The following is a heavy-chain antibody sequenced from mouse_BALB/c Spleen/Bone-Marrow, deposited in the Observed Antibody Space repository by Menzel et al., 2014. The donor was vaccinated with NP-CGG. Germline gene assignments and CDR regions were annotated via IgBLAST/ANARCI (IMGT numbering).Heavy chain of an antibody. Sequence: EVNVVESGGGLVQPGGSLRLSCATSGFTFTDYYMSWVRQPPGKALEWLGFIRNKANGYTTDYSVSVKGRFTISRDNSKSILYLQMNTLRAEDSATYYCARDENYDIYWYFDVWGAGTTVTVSS. D-gene: IGHD1-1*01. CDR1: GFTFTDYY. J-gene: IGHJ1*01. V-gene: IGHV7-3*02. CDR2: IRNKANGYTT. CDR3: ARDENYDIYWYFDV.